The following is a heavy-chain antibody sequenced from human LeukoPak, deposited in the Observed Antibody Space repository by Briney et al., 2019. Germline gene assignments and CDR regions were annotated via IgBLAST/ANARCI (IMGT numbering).Heavy chain of an antibody. V-gene: IGHV1-2*02. D-gene: IGHD2-8*02. CDR3: AREGYCTGGTCFDN. CDR2: INPNSSGT. Sequence: GASVKVSCKASGYTFTGYYLHWVRQAPGQGLEWMGWINPNSSGTDYAQKFQGRVTTTRDTSISTVYMELSRLRSDDTAVYYCAREGYCTGGTCFDNWGQGTLVTVSS. J-gene: IGHJ4*02. CDR1: GYTFTGYY.